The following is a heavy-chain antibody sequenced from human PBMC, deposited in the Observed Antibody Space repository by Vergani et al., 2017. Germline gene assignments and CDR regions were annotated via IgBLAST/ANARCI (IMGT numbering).Heavy chain of an antibody. Sequence: QVQLLQSGAEVKTPGASVKVSCKASGYTVSKYDFNWVRQATGQGLEWMGWMNLSSGNTGYAQKFQGRVVMTRDTSINTAYMEVSSLRLDDTAVYYCARGYIMDVWGQGTAVTVSS. CDR2: MNLSSGNT. CDR1: GYTVSKYD. J-gene: IGHJ6*02. V-gene: IGHV1-8*01. D-gene: IGHD5-12*01. CDR3: ARGYIMDV.